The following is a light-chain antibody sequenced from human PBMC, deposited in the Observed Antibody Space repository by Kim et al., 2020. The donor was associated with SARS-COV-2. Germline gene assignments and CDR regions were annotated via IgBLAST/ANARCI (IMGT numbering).Light chain of an antibody. Sequence: KTVTISRTRRGGSIASTDAQWYQQRPGSAPPTVIYEDNQRPSGLPARFSGSIDSSSNSASLTTSGLKTEDEADYYCQSYDSSNHWVFGGGTQLTVL. CDR3: QSYDSSNHWV. V-gene: IGLV6-57*03. J-gene: IGLJ3*02. CDR1: GGSIASTD. CDR2: EDN.